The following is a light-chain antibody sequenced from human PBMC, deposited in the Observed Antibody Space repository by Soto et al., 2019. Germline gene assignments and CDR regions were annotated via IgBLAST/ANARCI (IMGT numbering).Light chain of an antibody. CDR2: DAS. CDR1: QSIGST. J-gene: IGKJ4*01. Sequence: EVVLTQSPAILSLSPGERATLSCRASQSIGSTLAWYQQRSGQAPRLLIYDASSRATGIPGRISGSGSGTDFPLTISSLEVDDFAVYYCQHRGNWPAFGGGTKVEIK. V-gene: IGKV3-11*01. CDR3: QHRGNWPA.